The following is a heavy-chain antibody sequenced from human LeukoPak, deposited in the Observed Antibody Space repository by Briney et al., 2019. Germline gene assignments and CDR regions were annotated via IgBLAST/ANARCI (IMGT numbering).Heavy chain of an antibody. J-gene: IGHJ3*02. CDR3: ARGGSYCSGGSCYSLAFDI. D-gene: IGHD2-15*01. CDR1: GGTFSSYA. CDR2: IIPIFGTA. V-gene: IGHV1-69*13. Sequence: SVKVSCKASGGTFSSYAISWVRQAPGQGLEWMGGIIPIFGTANYAQKFQGRVTITADESTSTAYMELSSLRSEDTAVYYCARGGSYCSGGSCYSLAFDIWGQGTMVTVSS.